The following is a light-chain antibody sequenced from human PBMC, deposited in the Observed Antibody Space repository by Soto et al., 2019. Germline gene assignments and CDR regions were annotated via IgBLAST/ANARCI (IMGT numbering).Light chain of an antibody. J-gene: IGKJ1*01. CDR2: GAS. V-gene: IGKV3-20*01. Sequence: EIVLTQSPGTLSLSPGDRATLSCRASQSVSSSYLAWYQQNPGQPPRLLIYGASSRATGIPARFSGSGSGTDFTLTISRLEPEDFAVYYCQQYGSSPPWTFGQGTKVEIK. CDR1: QSVSSSY. CDR3: QQYGSSPPWT.